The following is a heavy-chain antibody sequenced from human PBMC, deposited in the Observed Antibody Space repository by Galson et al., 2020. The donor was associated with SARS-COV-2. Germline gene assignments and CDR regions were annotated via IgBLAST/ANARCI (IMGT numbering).Heavy chain of an antibody. CDR3: ARDQYYYDSSGYYYGNYYYYGMDV. D-gene: IGHD3-22*01. J-gene: IGHJ6*02. CDR1: GFTFRSYG. Sequence: GGSLRLSCAAFGFTFRSYGMHWVRQAPGKGLEWVAVIWYDGSNKYYAYSVKGRLTISRDNSKNTLYLQMNSLRAEDTAVYYCARDQYYYDSSGYYYGNYYYYGMDVWGQGTTVTVSS. CDR2: IWYDGSNK. V-gene: IGHV3-33*01.